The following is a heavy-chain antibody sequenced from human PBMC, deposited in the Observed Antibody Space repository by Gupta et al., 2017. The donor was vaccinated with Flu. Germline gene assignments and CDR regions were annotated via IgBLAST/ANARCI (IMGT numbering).Heavy chain of an antibody. Sequence: VQLQESGPGLVRPSETLSLTSTVSGGPISSQPWRWLRQSAGKGLEWLGRMSTSGNTDYAPSLKSRLTMSVDTSKNQFSLNLNSVTAADTAVYYCAREKNRYYYGLDVWGQGTTVTVSS. CDR1: GGPISSQP. CDR3: AREKNRYYYGLDV. CDR2: MSTSGNT. V-gene: IGHV4-4*07. J-gene: IGHJ6*02.